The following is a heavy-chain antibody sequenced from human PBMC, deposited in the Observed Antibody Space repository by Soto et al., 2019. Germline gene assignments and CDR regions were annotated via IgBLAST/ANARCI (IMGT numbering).Heavy chain of an antibody. CDR2: ISSSSSYI. V-gene: IGHV3-21*01. D-gene: IGHD2-2*01. Sequence: GGSLRLSCAASGFTFSSYSMNWVRQAPGKGLEWVSSISSSSSYIYYADSVKGRFTISRDNAKNSLYLQMNSLRAEDTAVYYCARALPYCSSTSCYLDYWGQGTLVTVSS. CDR3: ARALPYCSSTSCYLDY. J-gene: IGHJ4*02. CDR1: GFTFSSYS.